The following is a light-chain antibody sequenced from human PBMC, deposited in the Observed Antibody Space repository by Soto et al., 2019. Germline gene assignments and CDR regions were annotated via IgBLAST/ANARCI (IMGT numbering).Light chain of an antibody. CDR2: RAS. V-gene: IGKV1-5*03. J-gene: IGKJ1*01. CDR1: QSINSW. Sequence: DIQMTQSPSTLSASVGDSVTITCRASQSINSWLAWYQQKPGKAPKLLIYRASTLESGVLSRFSGSGSGTEFILTISSLQPDDSATYYCQQSNTYFQWTFGQGTKVEIK. CDR3: QQSNTYFQWT.